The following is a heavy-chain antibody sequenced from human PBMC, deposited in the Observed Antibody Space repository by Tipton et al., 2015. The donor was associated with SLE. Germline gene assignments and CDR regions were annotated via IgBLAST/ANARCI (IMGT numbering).Heavy chain of an antibody. V-gene: IGHV4-4*09. CDR1: GVSISPYS. CDR3: ARAFRGTATGCFFDY. Sequence: TLSLTCTVSGVSISPYSWSWIRQPPGKGLEWIGYIYNSGSTNYSPSLKSRVTISVETSKNQFSLKLTSVTAADAAVYYCARAFRGTATGCFFDYWSQGTLVTASS. J-gene: IGHJ4*02. CDR2: IYNSGST. D-gene: IGHD5-18*01.